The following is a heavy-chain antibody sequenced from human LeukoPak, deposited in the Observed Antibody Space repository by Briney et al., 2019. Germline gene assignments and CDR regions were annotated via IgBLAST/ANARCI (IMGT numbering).Heavy chain of an antibody. CDR1: GFTISDYG. Sequence: GGSLSLSCPASGFTISDYGLVWVRQAPGKGLEWVAGSRSGGAKNVYADAVKGRFTISRDNSKNTLYLQMNSLRADDTAVYYCGRDPNGDYLGAFEFWGHGTTVIVSS. D-gene: IGHD4-17*01. CDR3: GRDPNGDYLGAFEF. CDR2: SRSGGAKN. V-gene: IGHV3-23*01. J-gene: IGHJ3*01.